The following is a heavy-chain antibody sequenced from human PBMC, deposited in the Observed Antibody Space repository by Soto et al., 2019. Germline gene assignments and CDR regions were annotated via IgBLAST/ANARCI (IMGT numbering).Heavy chain of an antibody. CDR3: ARTRFGRDYFDY. V-gene: IGHV2-70*04. D-gene: IGHD3-16*01. J-gene: IGHJ4*02. CDR2: IDWDDDK. Sequence: GPPVVNPTQTLTLTCTFSRFSASTSGMRVCWIRQPPGKALEWLARIDWDDDKFYSTSLKTRLTISKDTSKNQVVLTMTNMDPVDTATYSCARTRFGRDYFDYWGQGTPVTVSS. CDR1: RFSASTSGMR.